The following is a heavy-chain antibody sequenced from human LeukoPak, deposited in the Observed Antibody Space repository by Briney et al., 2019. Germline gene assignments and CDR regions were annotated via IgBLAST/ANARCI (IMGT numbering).Heavy chain of an antibody. V-gene: IGHV3-21*01. D-gene: IGHD1-26*01. J-gene: IGHJ4*02. Sequence: PGGSLRLSCAASGFTFSSYSMNWVRQAPGKGLEWVSSISSSSSYIYYADSVKGGFTISRDNAKNSLYLQMNSLRAEDTAVYYCARDSTIVGATTSDYWGQGTLVTVSS. CDR3: ARDSTIVGATTSDY. CDR1: GFTFSSYS. CDR2: ISSSSSYI.